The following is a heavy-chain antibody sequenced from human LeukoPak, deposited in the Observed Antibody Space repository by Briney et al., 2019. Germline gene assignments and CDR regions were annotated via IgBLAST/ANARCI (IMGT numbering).Heavy chain of an antibody. Sequence: GASLRLSCAASGFTFSSYAMSWVRQAPGRGLEWVSGITGSGGTTTYAHSVKGGFTISRDNSKNTLYLQMNSVRADDTAVYYCAKVLAAACTWGCYFDYWGQGTLVTVSS. CDR1: GFTFSSYA. CDR2: ITGSGGTT. V-gene: IGHV3-23*01. CDR3: AKVLAAACTWGCYFDY. D-gene: IGHD6-13*01. J-gene: IGHJ4*02.